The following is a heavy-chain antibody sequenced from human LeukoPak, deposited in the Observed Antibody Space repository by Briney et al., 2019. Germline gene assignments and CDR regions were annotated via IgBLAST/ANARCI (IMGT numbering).Heavy chain of an antibody. Sequence: PSETLSLTCTVSGGSISSYYWSWIRQPPGNGLEWIGYIYYSGSTNYNPSLKSRVTISVDTSKNQFSLKLSSVTAADTAVYYCARVPVNIWENWFDPWGQGTLVTVSS. CDR3: ARVPVNIWENWFDP. CDR2: IYYSGST. J-gene: IGHJ5*02. D-gene: IGHD1-26*01. CDR1: GGSISSYY. V-gene: IGHV4-59*13.